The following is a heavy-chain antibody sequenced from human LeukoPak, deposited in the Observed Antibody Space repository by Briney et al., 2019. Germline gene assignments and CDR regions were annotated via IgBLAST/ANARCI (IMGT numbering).Heavy chain of an antibody. CDR1: GYTFTSYY. D-gene: IGHD3-10*01. V-gene: IGHV1-46*01. Sequence: ASVKVSCKASGYTFTSYYMHWVRQAPGQGLECMGIIYPSCASTSYAHKFQGTVAMTRDTSTSTVYMELSSLRSEDTAVYYCASGGYFDYWGQGTLVTVSS. J-gene: IGHJ4*02. CDR2: IYPSCAST. CDR3: ASGGYFDY.